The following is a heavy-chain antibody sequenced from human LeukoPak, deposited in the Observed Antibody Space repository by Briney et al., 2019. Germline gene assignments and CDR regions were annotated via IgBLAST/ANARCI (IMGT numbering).Heavy chain of an antibody. CDR2: IWYDGSNK. CDR1: GFTFSSYG. J-gene: IGHJ4*02. Sequence: AGGSLRLSCAASGFTFSSYGMHWVRQAPGKGLEWVAVIWYDGSNKYYADSVKGRFTISRDNSKNTLYLQMNSLRAEDTAVYYCARDGSASIRGSGIPFPDYWGQGTLVTVSS. V-gene: IGHV3-33*01. D-gene: IGHD3-10*01. CDR3: ARDGSASIRGSGIPFPDY.